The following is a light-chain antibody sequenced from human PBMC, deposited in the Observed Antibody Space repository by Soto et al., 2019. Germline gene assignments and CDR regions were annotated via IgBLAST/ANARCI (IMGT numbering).Light chain of an antibody. V-gene: IGKV3-20*01. J-gene: IGKJ1*01. Sequence: ENVLTQSPGTLSLSPGERATLSCRASQRVSSSTYLAWYQQKPGQAPRLLIYDASSRATGIPDRFSGSGSGTDFTLTISRLEPEDFAVYYCQQYNNWPPNTFGQGTKV. CDR3: QQYNNWPPNT. CDR2: DAS. CDR1: QRVSSSTY.